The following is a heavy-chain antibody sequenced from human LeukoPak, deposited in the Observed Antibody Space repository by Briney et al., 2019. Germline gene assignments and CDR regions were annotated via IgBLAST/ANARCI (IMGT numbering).Heavy chain of an antibody. CDR2: INHSGST. Sequence: SETLSLTCTVSGGSIRSSSYNWGWIRQPPGKGLEWIGEINHSGSTNYNPSLKSRVTISVDTSKNQFSLKLSSVTAADTAVYYCAGSIFGVVIAPYYFDYWGQGTLVTVSS. CDR1: GGSIRSSSYN. V-gene: IGHV4-39*07. J-gene: IGHJ4*02. D-gene: IGHD3-3*01. CDR3: AGSIFGVVIAPYYFDY.